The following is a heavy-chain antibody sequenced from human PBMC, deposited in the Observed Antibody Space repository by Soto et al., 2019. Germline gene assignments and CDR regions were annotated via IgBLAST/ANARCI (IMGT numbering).Heavy chain of an antibody. Sequence: VQLVESGGGVVQPGRSLRLSCAASGFTFSSYSMNWVRQAPGKGLEWVSSISTSSNYIYYADSVKGRFTISRDNAKNSLYLQMNSLRAEDTAVYYCARQPDWFDYWGQGTLVTVSS. CDR1: GFTFSSYS. V-gene: IGHV3-21*01. CDR3: ARQPDWFDY. J-gene: IGHJ4*02. CDR2: ISTSSNYI. D-gene: IGHD3-9*01.